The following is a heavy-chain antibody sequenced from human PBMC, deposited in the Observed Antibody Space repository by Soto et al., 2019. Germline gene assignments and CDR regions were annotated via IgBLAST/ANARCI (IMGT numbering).Heavy chain of an antibody. J-gene: IGHJ5*02. CDR3: ARVQPYDYGANTGWLDP. Sequence: SETLSLTCTVSGGSIISGGYYCICIRQHPWKGLEWIGYTFYSGATYYNPSLKSRTIISVDTSKNQFSLTLTSLTAADTAVYYCARVQPYDYGANTGWLDPWGQGTLVTVSS. CDR1: GGSIISGGYY. CDR2: TFYSGAT. D-gene: IGHD4-17*01. V-gene: IGHV4-31*03.